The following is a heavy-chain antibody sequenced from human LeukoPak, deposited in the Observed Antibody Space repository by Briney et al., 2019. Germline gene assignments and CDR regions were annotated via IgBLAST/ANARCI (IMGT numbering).Heavy chain of an antibody. D-gene: IGHD1-26*01. Sequence: SETLSLTCTVSGGSISTYYWSWIRQPPGMGLEWIGYIYYSGITDYSPSLKSRVTISIDTSKKQFSLKLSSVTAADTAVYYCARWEASRVAFDIWGQGTLVTVSS. CDR1: GGSISTYY. CDR3: ARWEASRVAFDI. V-gene: IGHV4-59*01. CDR2: IYYSGIT. J-gene: IGHJ3*02.